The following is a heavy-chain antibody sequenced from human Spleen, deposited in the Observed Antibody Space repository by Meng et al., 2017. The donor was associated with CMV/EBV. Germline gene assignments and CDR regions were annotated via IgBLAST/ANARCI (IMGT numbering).Heavy chain of an antibody. CDR2: ISGSNGGGST. CDR3: AKEPPHPMRGYCRTPCFDY. V-gene: IGHV3-23*01. D-gene: IGHD2-15*01. CDR1: GFTFTNYA. J-gene: IGHJ4*02. Sequence: GGSLRLSCVVSGFTFTNYAMSWVRQAPGKGLEWVSGISGSNGGGSTYYADSVKGRFTISRDNSKNTLYLQMNSLRAEDTAVYYCAKEPPHPMRGYCRTPCFDYWGQGILVTVSS.